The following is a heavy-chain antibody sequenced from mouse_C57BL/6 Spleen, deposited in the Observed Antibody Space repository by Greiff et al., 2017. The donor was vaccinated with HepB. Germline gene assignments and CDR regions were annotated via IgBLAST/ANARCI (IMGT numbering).Heavy chain of an antibody. Sequence: QVQLQQSGAELARPGASVKLSCKASGYTFTSYGISWVKQRTGQGLEWIGEIYPRSGNTYYNEKFKGKATLTADKSSSTAYMELRSLTSEDSAVYFCAKDYDYEGAAWFAYWGQGTRVTVSA. J-gene: IGHJ3*01. D-gene: IGHD2-4*01. V-gene: IGHV1-81*01. CDR1: GYTFTSYG. CDR2: IYPRSGNT. CDR3: AKDYDYEGAAWFAY.